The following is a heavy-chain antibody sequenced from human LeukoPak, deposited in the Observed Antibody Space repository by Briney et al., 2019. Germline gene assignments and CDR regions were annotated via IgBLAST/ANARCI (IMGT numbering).Heavy chain of an antibody. CDR1: GFTFDDYA. CDR3: AKDRNPGFPHYARGYFDY. Sequence: QPGRTLRLSCAASGFTFDDYAMHWVRQAPGKGLEWVSGISWNSGSIGYADSVKGRFTISRDNAKNSLYLQMNSLRAEDMALYYCAKDRNPGFPHYARGYFDYWGQGTLVTVSS. D-gene: IGHD3-16*01. CDR2: ISWNSGSI. V-gene: IGHV3-9*03. J-gene: IGHJ4*02.